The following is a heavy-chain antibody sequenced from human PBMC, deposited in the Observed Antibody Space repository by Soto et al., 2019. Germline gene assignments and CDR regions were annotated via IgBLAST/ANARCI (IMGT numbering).Heavy chain of an antibody. CDR1: GYTFRLYY. CDR3: SRGMDV. CDR2: INSNSGDT. J-gene: IGHJ6*02. V-gene: IGHV1-2*02. Sequence: GASVKVSCKTSGYTFRLYYMHWVRQAPGQGLEWMGWINSNSGDTTYTQKFQGRVTMTRDTSTSTVYLEVTSVRSDDTAVYYCSRGMDVWGQGTTVTVSS.